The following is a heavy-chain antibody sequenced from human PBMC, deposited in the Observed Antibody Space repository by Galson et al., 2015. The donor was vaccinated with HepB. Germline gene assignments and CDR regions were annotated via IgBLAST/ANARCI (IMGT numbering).Heavy chain of an antibody. V-gene: IGHV1-18*04. CDR2: IGAYNGDT. D-gene: IGHD1-14*01. CDR3: ARQNPEFDY. CDR1: GYTFSNYV. Sequence: SVKVSCKASGYTFSNYVFSWVRQAPGQGLEWVGRIGAYNGDTNYAPKFQGRVTMTTDTSTSTAYMVLRNLRSDDTAVYYCARQNPEFDYWGQGTLVTVSS. J-gene: IGHJ4*02.